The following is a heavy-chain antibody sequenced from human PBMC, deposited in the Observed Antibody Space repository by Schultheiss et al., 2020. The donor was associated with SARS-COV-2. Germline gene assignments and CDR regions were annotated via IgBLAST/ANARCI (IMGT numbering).Heavy chain of an antibody. CDR3: AANDYRRQYYFDY. D-gene: IGHD4-11*01. CDR2: INSDGSST. Sequence: GGSLRLSCAASGFTFSSYWMHWVRQAPGKGLVWVSRINSDGSSTSYADSVKGRFTISRDNSKNTLYLQMNSLRAEDTAVYYCAANDYRRQYYFDYWGQGTLVTVSS. J-gene: IGHJ4*02. V-gene: IGHV3-74*01. CDR1: GFTFSSYW.